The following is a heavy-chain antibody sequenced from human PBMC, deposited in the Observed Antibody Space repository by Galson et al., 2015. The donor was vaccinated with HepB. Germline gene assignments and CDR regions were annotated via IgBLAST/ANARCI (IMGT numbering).Heavy chain of an antibody. V-gene: IGHV3-33*01. CDR1: GFTFSSYG. J-gene: IGHJ6*02. Sequence: SLRLSCAASGFTFSSYGMHWVRQAPGKGLEWVAVIWYDGSNKYYADSVKGRFSISRDNSRNTLYLQMNSLRAEDTAVYYCARGEVVVMGGHYGMDVWGQGTTATVSS. CDR3: ARGEVVVMGGHYGMDV. CDR2: IWYDGSNK. D-gene: IGHD3-22*01.